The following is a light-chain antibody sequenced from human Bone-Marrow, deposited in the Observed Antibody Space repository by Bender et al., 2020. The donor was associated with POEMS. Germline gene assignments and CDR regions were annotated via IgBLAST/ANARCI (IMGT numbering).Light chain of an antibody. Sequence: QSVLTQPPSVSGAPGQRVTISCTGSSSNTGSGYDINWYQHLPGTAPKLLIYGYNNRPSGVPDRFSGSKSGTSASLAITGLQPEDEATYYCCSYVGSRTWVFGEGTKLTVL. CDR2: GYN. J-gene: IGLJ3*02. CDR1: SSNTGSGYD. CDR3: CSYVGSRTWV. V-gene: IGLV1-40*01.